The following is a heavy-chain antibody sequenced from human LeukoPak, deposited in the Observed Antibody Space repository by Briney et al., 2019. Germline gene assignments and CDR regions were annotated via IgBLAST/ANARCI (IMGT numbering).Heavy chain of an antibody. CDR3: ARVGAGHFGFDI. V-gene: IGHV1-18*01. J-gene: IGHJ3*02. CDR2: ISAYNGNT. CDR1: GYTFTSYG. D-gene: IGHD1-26*01. Sequence: GASVKVSCKASGYTFTSYGLSWVRQAPGQGLEWMGWISAYNGNTNYAQKFQGRVTMTRDTSISTAYMELSRLRSDDTAVYYCARVGAGHFGFDIWGQGTMVTVSS.